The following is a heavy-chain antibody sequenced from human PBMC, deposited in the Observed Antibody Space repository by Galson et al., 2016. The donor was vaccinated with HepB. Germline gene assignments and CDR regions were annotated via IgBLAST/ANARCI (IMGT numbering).Heavy chain of an antibody. CDR2: VPYSGRT. V-gene: IGHV4-39*01. D-gene: IGHD3/OR15-3a*01. J-gene: IGHJ4*02. CDR1: GGSISSSSYY. CDR3: AAGYGTIGLWK. Sequence: SETLSLTCSVSGGSISSSSYYWGWIRQPPGKGLEWIGSVPYSGRTYYNPSLKSRITISEDTPKNQFFLKLRSVTAADAAVYYCAAGYGTIGLWKWGQGTLVSVSS.